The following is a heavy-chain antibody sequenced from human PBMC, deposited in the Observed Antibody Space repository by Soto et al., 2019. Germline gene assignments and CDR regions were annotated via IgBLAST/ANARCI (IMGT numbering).Heavy chain of an antibody. CDR2: IKQDGSEN. CDR3: VRDFEGRYGYGTFDY. Sequence: PGGSLRLSCAASGFTFSSYWMSWVRQAPGKGLEWVANIKQDGSENYYVDSVRGRFTISRDNAKNSLYLQMNSLRAEDTAVYYCVRDFEGRYGYGTFDYWRPGTLLTVSS. V-gene: IGHV3-7*03. J-gene: IGHJ4*02. D-gene: IGHD5-18*01. CDR1: GFTFSSYW.